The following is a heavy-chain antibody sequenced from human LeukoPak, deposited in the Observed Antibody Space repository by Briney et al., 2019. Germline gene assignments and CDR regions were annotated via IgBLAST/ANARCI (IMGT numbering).Heavy chain of an antibody. J-gene: IGHJ5*02. CDR1: GYSISSGYY. V-gene: IGHV4-38-2*02. Sequence: SETLSLTCTVSGYSISSGYYWGWIRQPPGKGLEWIGSIYHSGSTYYNPSLKSRVTISVDTSKNQFSLKLSSVTAADTAVYYCARAGLDYDILTGYWADWFDPWGQGTLVTVSS. D-gene: IGHD3-9*01. CDR3: ARAGLDYDILTGYWADWFDP. CDR2: IYHSGST.